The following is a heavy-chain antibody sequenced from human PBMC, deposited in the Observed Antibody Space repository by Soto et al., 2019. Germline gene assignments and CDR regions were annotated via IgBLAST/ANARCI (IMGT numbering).Heavy chain of an antibody. Sequence: QLQLQESGPGLVKPSETLSLTCTVSGGSISSSTYYWGWIRQPPGKGLEWIGSIYYSGSTYYNPSLNSRVTISVDTSKNQFSLKLSSVTCTVSPVYYCANSYGDYVSYWGQGTLVTVSS. CDR2: IYYSGST. V-gene: IGHV4-39*01. D-gene: IGHD4-17*01. J-gene: IGHJ4*02. CDR1: GGSISSSTYY. CDR3: ANSYGDYVSY.